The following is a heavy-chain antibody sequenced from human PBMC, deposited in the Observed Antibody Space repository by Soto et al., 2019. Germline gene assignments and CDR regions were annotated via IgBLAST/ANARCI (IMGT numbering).Heavy chain of an antibody. D-gene: IGHD6-13*01. J-gene: IGHJ5*02. V-gene: IGHV1-18*04. CDR2: ISGFNGHT. CDR1: GYTFSSYG. CDR3: ARDLRAAQARYWFDP. Sequence: GASVKVSCKDSGYTFSSYGVSWVRQAPGQGLERMGWISGFNGHTNYAQTFQGRVTMTTDTSTSTAYMELRSLRSDDTAVYYCARDLRAAQARYWFDPWGQGTLVTVSS.